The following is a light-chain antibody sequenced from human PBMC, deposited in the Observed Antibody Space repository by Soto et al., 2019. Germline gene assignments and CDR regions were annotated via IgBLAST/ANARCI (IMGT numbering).Light chain of an antibody. CDR3: QHSYSTPFS. Sequence: DIQMTQSPPSLSASVGDRVTITCRASQYISNYLHWYQQKPGEVPKLLIYAASNLQSGVPSRFSGSGSGSDFTLTINGLQHEDFATYYCQHSYSTPFSFGPGTKVDI. V-gene: IGKV1-39*01. CDR1: QYISNY. CDR2: AAS. J-gene: IGKJ3*01.